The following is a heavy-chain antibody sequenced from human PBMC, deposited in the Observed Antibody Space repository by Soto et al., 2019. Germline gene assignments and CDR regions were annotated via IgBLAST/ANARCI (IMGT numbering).Heavy chain of an antibody. CDR2: ISGSAGSR. Sequence: EVQLLESGGGLVQPGGSLRLSCAASGFIFRNYAMSWVRQAPGKGLEWVSAISGSAGSRYYADSVEGRFTISRDNSTDALEQPMNRRTTEDTAVYYCAKEGYTPGQPDYWVEGSLVAVSS. J-gene: IGHJ4*02. CDR3: AKEGYTPGQPDY. D-gene: IGHD5-12*01. V-gene: IGHV3-23*01. CDR1: GFIFRNYA.